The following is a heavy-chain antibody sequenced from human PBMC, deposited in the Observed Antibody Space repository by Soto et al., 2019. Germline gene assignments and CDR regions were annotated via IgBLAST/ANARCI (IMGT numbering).Heavy chain of an antibody. CDR3: VRQYFDFWTDFPDFDY. CDR1: GYTFTKYD. V-gene: IGHV1-18*01. D-gene: IGHD3-3*01. CDR2: ISPNSGRA. Sequence: QVQLVQSETEVKAPGASVRVSCKTSGYTFTKYDISWVRQAPGQGLEWMGLISPNSGRASYSQKVQGRVTMTTDTSTSTAYMEVGNLRPDDTAVYYCVRQYFDFWTDFPDFDYWGQGTLVTVSS. J-gene: IGHJ4*02.